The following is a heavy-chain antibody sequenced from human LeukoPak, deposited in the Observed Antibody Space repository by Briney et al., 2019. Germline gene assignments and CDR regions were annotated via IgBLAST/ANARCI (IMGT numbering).Heavy chain of an antibody. J-gene: IGHJ5*02. CDR2: FSNSGST. V-gene: IGHV4-59*01. CDR1: GGSISTYY. CDR3: ARDLAAADNNNWFDP. D-gene: IGHD6-13*01. Sequence: SETLSLTCTVSGGSISTYYWSWIRQPPGKGLEWIGYFSNSGSTNYNPSLKSRVSMSVDTSKNQFSLKLSSVTSADTAVYYCARDLAAADNNNWFDPWGQGTLVTVSS.